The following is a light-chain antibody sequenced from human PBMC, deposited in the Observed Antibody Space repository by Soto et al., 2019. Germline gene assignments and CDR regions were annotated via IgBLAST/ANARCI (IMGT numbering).Light chain of an antibody. J-gene: IGLJ1*01. Sequence: QSALTQPRSVSGSPGQSVTISCTGTSSDVGGYDFVSWYQQHPGKAPKLIIYEVTRRPSGVPDRIFASKSDTTASLTVSGLQAEDEADYYCSSFAGTNSFVFGTGTKLTVL. CDR2: EVT. V-gene: IGLV2-11*01. CDR1: SSDVGGYDF. CDR3: SSFAGTNSFV.